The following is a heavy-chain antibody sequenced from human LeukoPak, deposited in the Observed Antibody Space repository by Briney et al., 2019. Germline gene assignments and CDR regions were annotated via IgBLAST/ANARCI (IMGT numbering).Heavy chain of an antibody. CDR2: IYYRGST. J-gene: IGHJ4*02. V-gene: IGHV4-59*01. Sequence: LETLSLTCTVSGGSISSDYRSWIRQPPGKGLEWIGYIYYRGSTNYNPSLKSRVTISVDTSKNQFSLKLSSVSAADTAVYYCARLSGYSSGHYYSDYWGQGTLVTVSS. D-gene: IGHD3-22*01. CDR3: ARLSGYSSGHYYSDY. CDR1: GGSISSDY.